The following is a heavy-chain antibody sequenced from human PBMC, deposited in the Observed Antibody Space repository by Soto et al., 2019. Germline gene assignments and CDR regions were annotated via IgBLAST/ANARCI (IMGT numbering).Heavy chain of an antibody. CDR3: ASYFWSGYWRYFDY. CDR2: IYYSGST. J-gene: IGHJ4*02. D-gene: IGHD3-3*01. V-gene: IGHV4-31*03. CDR1: GGSISSGGYY. Sequence: ASETLSLTCTVSGGSISSGGYYWSWIRQHPGKGLEWIGYIYYSGSTYYNPSLKSRVTISVDTSKNQFSLKLSSVTAADTAVYYCASYFWSGYWRYFDYWGQGTLVTVPS.